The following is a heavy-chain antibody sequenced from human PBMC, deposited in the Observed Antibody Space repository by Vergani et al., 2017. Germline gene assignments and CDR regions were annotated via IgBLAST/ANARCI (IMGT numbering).Heavy chain of an antibody. Sequence: EVQLVESGGVVVQPGGSLRLSCAASGFTFDDYTMHWVRQAPGQGLEWVSLISWDGGSTYYADSVTGRFTISRAKSKNSLYLQMNSLGTEDTALYYCAKDISVVPEYYYFYYGMDVWGQGTTVTVSS. J-gene: IGHJ6*02. CDR2: ISWDGGST. D-gene: IGHD5/OR15-5a*01. CDR1: GFTFDDYT. CDR3: AKDISVVPEYYYFYYGMDV. V-gene: IGHV3-43*01.